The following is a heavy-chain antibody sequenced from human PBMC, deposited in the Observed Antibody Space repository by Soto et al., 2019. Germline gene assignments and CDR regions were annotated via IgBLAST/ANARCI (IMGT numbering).Heavy chain of an antibody. D-gene: IGHD3-10*01. J-gene: IGHJ4*02. CDR2: IDAGGGFT. Sequence: GGSLRLSCAVSGYTFSSHAAGWVRQAPGQGLEWVSSIDAGGGFTVYADSVKGRFTISRDNSKNILFLQMNSLRVEDTAVYFRANIHYTSSNFDYWGQGALVTVSS. V-gene: IGHV3-23*01. CDR1: GYTFSSHA. CDR3: ANIHYTSSNFDY.